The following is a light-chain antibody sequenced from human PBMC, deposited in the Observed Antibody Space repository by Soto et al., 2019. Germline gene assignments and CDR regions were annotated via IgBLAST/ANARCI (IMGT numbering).Light chain of an antibody. CDR3: QQYYSHPLT. Sequence: EIVMTQSPATLSVSPGGRATLSCRASQSISDTLAWYQQKPGQAPRLLIHGASTRAPGFPARFSGSGSGTDFTLTISSLQSEDFATYYCQQYYSHPLTFGQGTRLEIK. J-gene: IGKJ5*01. CDR2: GAS. CDR1: QSISDT. V-gene: IGKV3-15*01.